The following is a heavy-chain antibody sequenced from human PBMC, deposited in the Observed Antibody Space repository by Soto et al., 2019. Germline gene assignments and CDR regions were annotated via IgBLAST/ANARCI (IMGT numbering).Heavy chain of an antibody. J-gene: IGHJ4*02. CDR2: ISYDGSNK. CDR3: ARDISMARTKGFDY. V-gene: IGHV3-30-3*01. Sequence: GGSLRLSCAASGFTFSSYAMHWVRQAPGKGLEWVAVISYDGSNKYYADSVKGRFTISRDNSKNTLYLQMNSLRAEDTAVYYCARDISMARTKGFDYWGQGALVTVSS. D-gene: IGHD3-3*02. CDR1: GFTFSSYA.